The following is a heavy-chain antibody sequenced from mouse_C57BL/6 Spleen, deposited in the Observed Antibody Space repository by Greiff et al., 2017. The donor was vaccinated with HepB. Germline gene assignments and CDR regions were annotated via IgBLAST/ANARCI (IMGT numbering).Heavy chain of an antibody. J-gene: IGHJ2*01. D-gene: IGHD1-1*01. Sequence: VQLQQSGAELARPGASVKMSCKASGYTFTSYTMHWVKQRPGQGLEWIGYINPSSGYTKYNQKFKDKATLTADKYSSTAYMQLSSLTADDSAVYYCARGVGSNYFDYWGQGTTLTVSS. CDR1: GYTFTSYT. CDR2: INPSSGYT. V-gene: IGHV1-4*01. CDR3: ARGVGSNYFDY.